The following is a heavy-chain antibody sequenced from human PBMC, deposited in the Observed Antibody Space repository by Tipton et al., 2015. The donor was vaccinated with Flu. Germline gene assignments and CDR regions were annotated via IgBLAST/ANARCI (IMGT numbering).Heavy chain of an antibody. CDR1: GGSISSSSYY. Sequence: TLSLTCTVSGGSISSSSYYWGWIRQPPGKGLEWIGYIYYSGSTNYNPSLKSRVTISVDTSKNQFSLKLSSVTAADTAVYYCARGSRITIFDYWGQGTLVTVSS. V-gene: IGHV4-61*05. D-gene: IGHD3-3*01. J-gene: IGHJ4*02. CDR3: ARGSRITIFDY. CDR2: IYYSGST.